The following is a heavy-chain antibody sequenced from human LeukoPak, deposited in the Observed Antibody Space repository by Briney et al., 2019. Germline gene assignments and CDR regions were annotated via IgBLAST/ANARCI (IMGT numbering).Heavy chain of an antibody. CDR3: ARDSRGYSGSLGY. CDR2: IYYSGST. V-gene: IGHV4-59*01. CDR1: GGSISSYY. Sequence: SSETLSLTCTVSGGSISSYYWSWIRQPPGKGLEWIGYIYYSGSTNYNPSLKSRVTISVDTSKNQFSLKLSSVTAADTAVYYCARDSRGYSGSLGYWGQGTLVTVSS. D-gene: IGHD5-12*01. J-gene: IGHJ4*02.